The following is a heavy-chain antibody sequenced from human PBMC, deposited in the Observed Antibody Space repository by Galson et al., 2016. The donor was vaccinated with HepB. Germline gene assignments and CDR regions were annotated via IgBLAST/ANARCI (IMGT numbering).Heavy chain of an antibody. Sequence: SVKVSCKASGGTFSSYVITWVRQAPGQGLEWMGGIIPFLGTANYAQKFQGRVTLTADESTSTAYMELSSLRAEDTAVYYCATMFYYYGSGFDRVDAFDIWGQGTMVTVSS. CDR3: ATMFYYYGSGFDRVDAFDI. CDR1: GGTFSSYV. J-gene: IGHJ3*02. CDR2: IIPFLGTA. D-gene: IGHD3-22*01. V-gene: IGHV1-69*13.